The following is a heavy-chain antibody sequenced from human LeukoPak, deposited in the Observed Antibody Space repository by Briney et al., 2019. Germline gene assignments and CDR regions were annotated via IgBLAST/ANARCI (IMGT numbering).Heavy chain of an antibody. D-gene: IGHD5-24*01. V-gene: IGHV4-30-4*01. CDR2: IYYSGST. Sequence: SETLSLTCTVSGGSISSGDYYWSWIRQPPGKGLEWIWYIYYSGSTYYNPSLKSRVTISVDTSKNQFSLKLSSVTAADTAVYYCARDMGDGYNSDAFDIWGQGTMVTVSS. CDR1: GGSISSGDYY. J-gene: IGHJ3*02. CDR3: ARDMGDGYNSDAFDI.